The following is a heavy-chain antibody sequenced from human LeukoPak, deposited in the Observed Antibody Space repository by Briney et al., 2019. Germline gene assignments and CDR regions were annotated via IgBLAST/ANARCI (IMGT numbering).Heavy chain of an antibody. CDR2: IKQDGSEK. CDR3: ARDGGYCSGGTCYSSH. D-gene: IGHD2-15*01. CDR1: GFTFSSYW. J-gene: IGHJ4*02. V-gene: IGHV3-7*03. Sequence: GGSLRLSCAASGFTFSSYWMTWVRQAPGKGLEWVASIKQDGSEKYYVDSVKGRFTISRDNAENSLYLQMHSLRAEDTAVYYCARDGGYCSGGTCYSSHWGQGTLVIVSS.